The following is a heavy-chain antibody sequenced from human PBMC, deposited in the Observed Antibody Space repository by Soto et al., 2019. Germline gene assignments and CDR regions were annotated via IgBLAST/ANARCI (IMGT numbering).Heavy chain of an antibody. CDR3: ARDPGIAVAGTGGGAFDI. CDR1: VVSFNSYD. V-gene: IGHV3-48*02. CDR2: ISSSSSTI. D-gene: IGHD6-19*01. Sequence: GWSLRLSCAPSVVSFNSYDMHWFRQAPGKVLEWVSYISSSSSTIYYADSVKGRFTISRDNAKNSLYLQMNSLRDEDTAVYYCARDPGIAVAGTGGGAFDIWGQGTMVTVS. J-gene: IGHJ3*02.